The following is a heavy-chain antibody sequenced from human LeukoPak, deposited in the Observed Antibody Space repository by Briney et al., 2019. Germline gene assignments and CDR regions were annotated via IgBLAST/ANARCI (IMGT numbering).Heavy chain of an antibody. Sequence: RASVKVSCKASGYTFTSYGISWVRQARGQGLEWMGWISAYNGNTNYAQKLQGRVTMTTDTSTSTAYMELRSLRSDDTAVYYCARVYQSSSSRHFDYWGQGTLVTVSS. CDR2: ISAYNGNT. V-gene: IGHV1-18*01. D-gene: IGHD6-6*01. CDR1: GYTFTSYG. CDR3: ARVYQSSSSRHFDY. J-gene: IGHJ4*02.